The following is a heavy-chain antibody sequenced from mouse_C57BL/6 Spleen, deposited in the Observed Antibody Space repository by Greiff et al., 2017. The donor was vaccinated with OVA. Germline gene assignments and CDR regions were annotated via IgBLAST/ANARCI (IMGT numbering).Heavy chain of an antibody. CDR2: IDPETGGT. CDR1: GYTFTDYE. D-gene: IGHD1-1*01. J-gene: IGHJ4*01. Sequence: QVQLQQSGAELVRPGASVTLSCKASGYTFTDYEMHWVKQTPVHGLEWIGAIDPETGGTAYNQKFKGKAILTADKSSSTAYMELRSLTSEDSAVYYCTRPITTVVATDYAMDYWGQGTSVTVSS. V-gene: IGHV1-15*01. CDR3: TRPITTVVATDYAMDY.